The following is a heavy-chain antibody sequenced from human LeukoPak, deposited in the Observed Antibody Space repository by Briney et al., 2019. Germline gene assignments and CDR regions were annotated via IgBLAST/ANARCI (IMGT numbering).Heavy chain of an antibody. V-gene: IGHV4-4*02. Sequence: SETLSLTCAVSGGSISSSNWWSWVRQSPGKGLEWIGEIYHSGSANYNPSLKSRVTISVDTSKNQFSLKLSSVTAADTAVYYCARVRPGNYYGSGSYYFDYWGQGTLVTVSS. CDR2: IYHSGSA. CDR1: GGSISSSNW. J-gene: IGHJ4*02. CDR3: ARVRPGNYYGSGSYYFDY. D-gene: IGHD3-10*01.